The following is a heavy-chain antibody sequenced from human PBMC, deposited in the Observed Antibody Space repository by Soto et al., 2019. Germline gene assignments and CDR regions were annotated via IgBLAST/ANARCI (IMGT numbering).Heavy chain of an antibody. CDR3: AKGASSGWYGYYFDY. CDR2: ISGSGGST. CDR1: GFTFSSYA. D-gene: IGHD6-19*01. Sequence: EVQLLESGGGLVQPGGSLILSCAASGFTFSSYAMSWVRQAPGKGLAWVSAISGSGGSTYYADSVKGRFTISRDNSKNTLYLQMNSRRDEDTAVYYCAKGASSGWYGYYFDYWGQGTLVTVSS. V-gene: IGHV3-23*01. J-gene: IGHJ4*02.